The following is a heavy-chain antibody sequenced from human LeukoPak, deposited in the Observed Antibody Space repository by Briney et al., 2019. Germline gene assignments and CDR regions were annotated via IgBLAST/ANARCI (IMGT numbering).Heavy chain of an antibody. J-gene: IGHJ4*02. CDR1: GVSVSSYY. CDR3: VAGSQNTALIK. CDR2: IHNSGRT. Sequence: PSETLSLTCSVSGVSVSSYYWSWIRQSPGKGLEWIGYIHNSGRTNYNPSLKSRVTGFVDTSKNQVSLRLRSVTAADTAVYYCVAGSQNTALIKWGQGTLVTVSS. D-gene: IGHD5-18*01. V-gene: IGHV4-4*08.